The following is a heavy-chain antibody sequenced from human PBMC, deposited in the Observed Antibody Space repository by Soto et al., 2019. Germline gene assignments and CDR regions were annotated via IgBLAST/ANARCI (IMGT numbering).Heavy chain of an antibody. J-gene: IGHJ6*02. CDR3: ARNDRDFYGLDF. Sequence: EVQLVESGGGLVQPGGSLRLSCEASGFTFRNYDMHWVRQGTGKGLEWVSGISAAGDPDYADSVEGRFTISRENAQNSFFLQMNSLRVGDTAVYYCARNDRDFYGLDFWGQGTTVIVSS. CDR1: GFTFRNYD. CDR2: ISAAGDP. V-gene: IGHV3-13*05.